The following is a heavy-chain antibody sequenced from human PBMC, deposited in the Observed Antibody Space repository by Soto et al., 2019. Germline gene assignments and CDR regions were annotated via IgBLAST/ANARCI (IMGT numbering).Heavy chain of an antibody. Sequence: QVQLQESGPGLVKHSQTLSLTCTVSGGSISSGGYYWSWIRQHPGKGLEWIGYIYYSGSTYYNPSLKSRVTRSVDTSKNQFSLKLSSVTAADTAVYYCARGFSGASADDWFDPWGQGTLVTVSS. CDR1: GGSISSGGYY. D-gene: IGHD1-26*01. CDR3: ARGFSGASADDWFDP. V-gene: IGHV4-31*03. CDR2: IYYSGST. J-gene: IGHJ5*02.